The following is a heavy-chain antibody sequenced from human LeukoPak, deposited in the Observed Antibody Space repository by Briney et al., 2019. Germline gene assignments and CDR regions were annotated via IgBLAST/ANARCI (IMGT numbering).Heavy chain of an antibody. J-gene: IGHJ4*02. V-gene: IGHV3-23*01. CDR1: GFTFSSYA. D-gene: IGHD2-15*01. CDR3: AKDRSVVVVAGSTDY. Sequence: GGSLRLSCAASGFTFSSYAMSWVRQAPGQGLEWVSAISGSGGSTYYAHSVKGRFTISTDTSKNTLYLQMNSLRAEDTAVYYCAKDRSVVVVAGSTDYGGQGTLVTVPS. CDR2: ISGSGGST.